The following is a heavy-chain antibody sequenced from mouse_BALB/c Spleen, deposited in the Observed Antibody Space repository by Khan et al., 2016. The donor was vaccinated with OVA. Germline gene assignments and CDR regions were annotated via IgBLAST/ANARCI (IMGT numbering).Heavy chain of an antibody. CDR3: ARPPYFSYVMVY. V-gene: IGHV9-3-1*01. J-gene: IGHJ4*01. CDR1: GYTFRSFG. Sequence: QIQLVQSGPELKKPGETVKISCKASGYTFRSFGMNWVKQAPGKGLKWMGWINTYTGEPTYADDFKGRYVFSLETSASTAYLQINNLKNEDTATEFCARPPYFSYVMVYWGQGTSVTVSS. D-gene: IGHD2-10*01. CDR2: INTYTGEP.